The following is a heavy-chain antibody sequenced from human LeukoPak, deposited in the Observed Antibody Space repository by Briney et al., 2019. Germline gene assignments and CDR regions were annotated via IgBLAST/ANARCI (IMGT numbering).Heavy chain of an antibody. J-gene: IGHJ4*02. D-gene: IGHD5-12*01. CDR3: AKDGYSGYTFDY. CDR2: IRYDGSNK. Sequence: GGSPRLSCAASGFTFSSYGMHWVRQAPGKGLEWVAFIRYDGSNKYYADSVKGRFTISRDNSKNTLYLQMNSLRAEDTAVYYCAKDGYSGYTFDYWGQGTLVTVSS. CDR1: GFTFSSYG. V-gene: IGHV3-30*02.